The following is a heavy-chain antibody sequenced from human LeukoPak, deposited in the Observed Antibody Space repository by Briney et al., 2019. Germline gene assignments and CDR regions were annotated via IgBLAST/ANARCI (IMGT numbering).Heavy chain of an antibody. J-gene: IGHJ4*02. CDR2: IYSGGST. Sequence: GGSLRLSCAASGFTVSSNYMSWVRQAPGKGLEWVSVIYSGGSTYYADSVKGRFTISRDNSKNTLYLQMNSLRAEDTAVYYCARDRWLLFAGDYWGQGTLVTVSS. D-gene: IGHD3-3*01. V-gene: IGHV3-66*01. CDR1: GFTVSSNY. CDR3: ARDRWLLFAGDY.